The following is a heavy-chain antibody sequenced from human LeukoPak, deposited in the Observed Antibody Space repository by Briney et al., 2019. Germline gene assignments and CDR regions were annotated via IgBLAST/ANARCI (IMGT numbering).Heavy chain of an antibody. CDR3: ARDRRGGSGSYRRFDY. CDR1: GYTFTSYG. Sequence: ASVKVSCKASGYTFTSYGISWVRQAPGQGLEWMGWISAYNGNTNYAQKLQGRVTMTTDTSTSTAYMELRSLRSDDTAVYYCARDRRGGSGSYRRFDYWGQGTLVTVS. V-gene: IGHV1-18*01. CDR2: ISAYNGNT. J-gene: IGHJ4*02. D-gene: IGHD3-10*01.